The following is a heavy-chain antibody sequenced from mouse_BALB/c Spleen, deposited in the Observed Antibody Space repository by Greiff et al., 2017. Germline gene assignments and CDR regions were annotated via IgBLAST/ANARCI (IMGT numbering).Heavy chain of an antibody. V-gene: IGHV1S56*01. D-gene: IGHD2-4*01. CDR2: INPGNVNT. J-gene: IGHJ4*01. Sequence: VQLQQSGPELVKPGASVRISCKASGYTFTSYYIHWVKQRPGQGLEWIGWINPGNVNTKYNDKFKGKATLTADKSSSTTYMQLRSLTSEDSAVLFCSRGHYDYDYAMDYWGQGTSVTVSS. CDR1: GYTFTSYY. CDR3: SRGHYDYDYAMDY.